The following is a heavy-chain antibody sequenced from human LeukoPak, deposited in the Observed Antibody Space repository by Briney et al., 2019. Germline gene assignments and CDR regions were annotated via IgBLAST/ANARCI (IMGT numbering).Heavy chain of an antibody. CDR3: ARFPIVGATTYLDY. J-gene: IGHJ4*02. CDR1: GGTFSSYA. CDR2: IIPIFGTA. V-gene: IGHV1-69*01. D-gene: IGHD1-26*01. Sequence: ASVKVSCKASGGTFSSYAISWVRQAPGRGLEWMGGIIPIFGTANYAQKFQGRVTITADESTSTAYMELSSLRSEDTAVYYCARFPIVGATTYLDYWGQGTLVAVSS.